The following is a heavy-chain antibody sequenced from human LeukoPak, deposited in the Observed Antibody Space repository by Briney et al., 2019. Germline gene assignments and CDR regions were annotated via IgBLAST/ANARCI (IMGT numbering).Heavy chain of an antibody. CDR1: GFTVSSNY. J-gene: IGHJ3*02. D-gene: IGHD1-26*01. CDR2: IYSGGST. V-gene: IGHV3-53*01. CDR3: ARFPLNLIVGAPQKAFDI. Sequence: GGSLRLSCAASGFTVSSNYMSWVRQAPGKGLEWVSVIYSGGSTCYADSVKGRFTISRDNSKNTLYLQMNSLRAEDTAVYYCARFPLNLIVGAPQKAFDIWGQGTMVTVPS.